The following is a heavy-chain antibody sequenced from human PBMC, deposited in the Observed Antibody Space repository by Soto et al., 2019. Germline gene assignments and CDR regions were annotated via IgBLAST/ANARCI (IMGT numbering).Heavy chain of an antibody. V-gene: IGHV3-33*08. CDR2: IWYDGSNK. D-gene: IGHD2-15*01. CDR1: GFTFSSYA. CDR3: ARDCSGGSCYPQSDDDFDI. J-gene: IGHJ3*02. Sequence: GGSLRLSCAASGFTFSSYAMSWVRQAPGKGLEWVAVIWYDGSNKYYADSVKGRFTISRDNSKNTLYLQMNSLRAEDTAVYYCARDCSGGSCYPQSDDDFDIWGQGTMVTVSS.